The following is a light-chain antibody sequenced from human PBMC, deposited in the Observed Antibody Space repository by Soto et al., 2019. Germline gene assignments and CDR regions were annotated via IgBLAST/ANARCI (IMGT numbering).Light chain of an antibody. J-gene: IGKJ1*01. CDR1: QSVSSN. V-gene: IGKV3-15*01. CDR3: QQYNSYS. CDR2: GAL. Sequence: EIVMTQSPATLSVSPGERATLSCRASQSVSSNLAWYQQKPGQAPRLLIYGALSRATGIPARFSGSGSGTEFTLTISSLQPDDFATYYCQQYNSYSFGQGTKVDIK.